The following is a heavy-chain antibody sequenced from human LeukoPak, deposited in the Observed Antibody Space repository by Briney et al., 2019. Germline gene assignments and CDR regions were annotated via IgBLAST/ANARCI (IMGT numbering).Heavy chain of an antibody. CDR3: ARRGEGVPAAPFDY. V-gene: IGHV4-4*07. CDR2: IFSTGST. CDR1: GGSISSYY. D-gene: IGHD2-2*01. J-gene: IGHJ4*02. Sequence: PSETLSLTCTVSGGSISSYYWSWIRQPAGKGLEWIGRIFSTGSTNYNPSLKSRVTISVDTSKNQFSLKLSSVTAADTAVYYCARRGEGVPAAPFDYWGQGTLVTVSS.